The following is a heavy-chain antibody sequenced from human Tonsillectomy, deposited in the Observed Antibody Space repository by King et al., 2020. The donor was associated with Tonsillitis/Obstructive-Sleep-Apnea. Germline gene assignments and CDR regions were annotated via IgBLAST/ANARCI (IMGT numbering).Heavy chain of an antibody. CDR2: INPSGGST. D-gene: IGHD1-26*01. V-gene: IGHV1-46*01. J-gene: IGHJ1*01. CDR3: ACPGNSGSEEYFQH. CDR1: GYTFTSYY. Sequence: QLVQSGAEVKKPGASVKVSCKASGYTFTSYYIHWVRQAPGQGLEWMGIINPSGGSTSYAQKFQGRVTMTRDTSTSTVYMDLSSLRSEDAAVYYCACPGNSGSEEYFQHWGQGTLVTVSS.